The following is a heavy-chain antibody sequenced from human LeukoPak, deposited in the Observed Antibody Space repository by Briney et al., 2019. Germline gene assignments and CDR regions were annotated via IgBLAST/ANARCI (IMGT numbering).Heavy chain of an antibody. J-gene: IGHJ3*01. CDR2: ISGSGGST. CDR3: ATFRQNLNDADAFDV. Sequence: GGSLRLSCAASGFTFSSYAMSWVRQAPGKGLEWVSAISGSGGSTYYADSVKGRFTISRDNSKNTLYLQMNSLRAEDTAVYYCATFRQNLNDADAFDVWGQGTMVTVSS. V-gene: IGHV3-23*01. CDR1: GFTFSSYA. D-gene: IGHD1-1*01.